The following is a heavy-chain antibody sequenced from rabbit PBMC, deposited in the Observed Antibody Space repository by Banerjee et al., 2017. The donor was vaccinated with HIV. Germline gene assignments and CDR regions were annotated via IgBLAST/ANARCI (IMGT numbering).Heavy chain of an antibody. Sequence: QEQLEESGGDLVKPGASLTLTCTASGFSFSSGYDMCWVRQAPGKGLEWIACVYVGSGSTYYANWAKGRFTISKTSSTTVTLQMTSLTAADTATYFCARDGTDFGVYFNLWGPGTLVTVS. CDR3: ARDGTDFGVYFNL. J-gene: IGHJ4*01. CDR2: VYVGSGST. D-gene: IGHD5-1*01. V-gene: IGHV1S45*01. CDR1: GFSFSSGYD.